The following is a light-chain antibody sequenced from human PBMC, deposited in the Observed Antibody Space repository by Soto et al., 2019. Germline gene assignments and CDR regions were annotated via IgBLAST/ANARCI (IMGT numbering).Light chain of an antibody. CDR2: ENN. V-gene: IGLV1-51*02. CDR1: SSNIGNNY. CDR3: GTWHSSLSTWV. Sequence: QSVLTQPPSVSAAPGQKVTISCSGTSSNIGNNYVSWYQQFPGAAPKLLIYENNKRPSGIPDRFSGSKSGTSATLGITGLQTGYEADYYCGTWHSSLSTWVFGGGTKLTVL. J-gene: IGLJ3*02.